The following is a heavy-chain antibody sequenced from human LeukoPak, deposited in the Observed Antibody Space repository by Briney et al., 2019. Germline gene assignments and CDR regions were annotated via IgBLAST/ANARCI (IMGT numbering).Heavy chain of an antibody. CDR3: ARDGPAGDTATY. D-gene: IGHD5-18*01. CDR1: GFTFSSYS. Sequence: GGSLRLSCAASGFTFSSYSMNWVRQAPGKGLEWVSSISSSSGYIYYADSVKGRFTISRDNAKNSLYLQMNSLRAEDTAVYYCARDGPAGDTATYWGQGTLVTVSS. J-gene: IGHJ4*02. CDR2: ISSSSGYI. V-gene: IGHV3-21*01.